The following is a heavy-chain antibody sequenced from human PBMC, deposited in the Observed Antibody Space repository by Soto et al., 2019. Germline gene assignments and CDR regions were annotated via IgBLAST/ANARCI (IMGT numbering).Heavy chain of an antibody. D-gene: IGHD2-21*01. CDR3: GREKIPGLFAY. CDR2: INHSGST. CDR1: GGSFSGYY. V-gene: IGHV4-34*01. J-gene: IGHJ4*02. Sequence: SETLSLTCAVYGGSFSGYYWTWIRQPPGTGLEWIGEINHSGSTNYNPSLKSRVTISVNTSKNHFSLKLTSLTAADTVVYYCGREKIPGLFAYGGQGTLVTVSS.